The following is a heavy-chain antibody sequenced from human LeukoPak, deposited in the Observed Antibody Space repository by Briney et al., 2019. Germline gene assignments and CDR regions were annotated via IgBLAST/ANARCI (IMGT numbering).Heavy chain of an antibody. J-gene: IGHJ6*02. CDR3: AKRSRRLTIVRGVPREDV. Sequence: GGSLRLSCAASRFTFSSYGMSWVRQAPGKGLEWVSGISGNGDTTYYADSVKGRFTISRDNSKNTLYLQMNSLRAEDTAVYYCAKRSRRLTIVRGVPREDVWGQGTTVTVSS. CDR1: RFTFSSYG. D-gene: IGHD3-10*01. V-gene: IGHV3-23*01. CDR2: ISGNGDTT.